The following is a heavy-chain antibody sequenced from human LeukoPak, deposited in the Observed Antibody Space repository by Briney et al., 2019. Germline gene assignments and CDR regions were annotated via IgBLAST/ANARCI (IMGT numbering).Heavy chain of an antibody. J-gene: IGHJ6*03. D-gene: IGHD1/OR15-1a*01. Sequence: SVKVSCKASGGSISSYGISWVRQAPGQGLEWMGRIIPVFGTANYAQKFQDRVTITADTVSNTAYMEVTSLTSEDTAVYFCAKQGEIRQDYYMDVWGNGTAVTVSS. CDR3: AKQGEIRQDYYMDV. CDR1: GGSISSYG. V-gene: IGHV1-69*06. CDR2: IIPVFGTA.